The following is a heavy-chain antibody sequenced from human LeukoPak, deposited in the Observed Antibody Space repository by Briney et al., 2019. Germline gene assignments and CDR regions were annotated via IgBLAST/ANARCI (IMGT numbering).Heavy chain of an antibody. D-gene: IGHD1-14*01. CDR3: ARDLGKPNDY. V-gene: IGHV3-21*04. CDR2: ISSSSSYI. J-gene: IGHJ4*02. CDR1: GFSFNTYT. Sequence: PGGSLRLSCAASGFSFNTYTMNWVRQAPGKGLEWVSSISSSSSYIYYADSVKGRFTISRDNAKNSLYLQMNSLRAEDTAVYYCARDLGKPNDYWGQGTLVTVSS.